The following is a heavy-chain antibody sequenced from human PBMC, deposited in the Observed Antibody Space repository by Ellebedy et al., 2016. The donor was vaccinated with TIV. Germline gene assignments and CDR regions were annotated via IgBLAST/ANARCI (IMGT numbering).Heavy chain of an antibody. CDR1: GYSFTSYW. D-gene: IGHD1-7*01. J-gene: IGHJ2*01. Sequence: KVSCXGSGYSFTSYWIGWVRQMPGKGLEWMGIIYPGDSDTRYSPSFQGQVTISADKSISTAYLQWSSLKASDTAMYYCARQAGTLSDWYFDLWGRGTLVTVSS. V-gene: IGHV5-51*01. CDR2: IYPGDSDT. CDR3: ARQAGTLSDWYFDL.